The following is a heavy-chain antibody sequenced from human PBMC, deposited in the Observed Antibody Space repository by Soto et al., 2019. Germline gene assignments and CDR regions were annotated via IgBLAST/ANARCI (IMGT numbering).Heavy chain of an antibody. CDR2: IYYSGST. CDR1: GGSISSYY. V-gene: IGHV4-59*08. CDR3: ARHRNRSPLDY. Sequence: PSETLSLTCTVSGGSISSYYWSWIRQPPGKGLEWIGYIYYSGSTNYNPSLKSRVTISVDTSKNQFSLKLSSVTAADTAVYYCARHRNRSPLDYWGQGTLVTVSS. J-gene: IGHJ4*02.